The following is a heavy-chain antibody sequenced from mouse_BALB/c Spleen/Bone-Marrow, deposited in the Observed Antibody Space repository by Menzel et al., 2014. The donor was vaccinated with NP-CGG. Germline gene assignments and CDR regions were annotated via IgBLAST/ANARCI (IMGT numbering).Heavy chain of an antibody. CDR1: GYTFTNYW. D-gene: IGHD2-4*01. Sequence: VQLQQPGAELAKPGASVKMPCKASGYTFTNYWMHWVKQRPGQGLEWIGYINPSTGYTEYNQKFKDKATLTADKSSSTAYMQLSSLTSEDSAVYYCARSTITTGMDYWGQGTSVTVSS. CDR3: ARSTITTGMDY. CDR2: INPSTGYT. J-gene: IGHJ4*01. V-gene: IGHV1-7*01.